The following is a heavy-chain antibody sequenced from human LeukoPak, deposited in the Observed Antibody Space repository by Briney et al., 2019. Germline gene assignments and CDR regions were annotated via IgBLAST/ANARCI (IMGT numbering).Heavy chain of an antibody. CDR3: ARDDSGPYCGGDCYSGLDY. CDR1: GFTFIGYP. CDR2: ISSDGSKR. Sequence: GGSLRLSCAASGFTFIGYPMHWVRQAPGKGLEWVAIISSDGSKRYYADSVKGRFTISRDNAKNSLYLQMNSLRAEDTAVYYCARDDSGPYCGGDCYSGLDYWGQGTLVTVSS. J-gene: IGHJ4*02. V-gene: IGHV3-30-3*01. D-gene: IGHD2-21*02.